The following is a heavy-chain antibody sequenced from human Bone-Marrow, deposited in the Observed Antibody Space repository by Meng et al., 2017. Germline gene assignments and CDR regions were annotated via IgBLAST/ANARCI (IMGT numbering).Heavy chain of an antibody. D-gene: IGHD6-19*01. V-gene: IGHV3-23*01. Sequence: GESLKISCAASGFTFNTYTMNWVRQVPGKGLEWVSSIGDSGGRMYYAESVKGRFTISRDNSKNTLYLQMDSLRAEDTALYHCAKARRSSGWTENYYGKDVWGHGTTVTVSS. CDR2: IGDSGGRM. CDR3: AKARRSSGWTENYYGKDV. CDR1: GFTFNTYT. J-gene: IGHJ6*02.